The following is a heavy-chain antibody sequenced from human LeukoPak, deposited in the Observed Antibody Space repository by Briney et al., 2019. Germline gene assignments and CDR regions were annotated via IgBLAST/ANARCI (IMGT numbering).Heavy chain of an antibody. CDR2: ISYDGSNK. D-gene: IGHD3-10*01. CDR1: GFTFSSYG. CDR3: ARSMVRGVGGAFDI. J-gene: IGHJ3*02. Sequence: DPGRSLRLSCAASGFTFSSYGMHWVRQAPGKGLEWVAVISYDGSNKYYADSVKGRFTISRDNSKNTLYLQMNSLRAEDTAVYYCARSMVRGVGGAFDIWGQGTMVTVSS. V-gene: IGHV3-30*03.